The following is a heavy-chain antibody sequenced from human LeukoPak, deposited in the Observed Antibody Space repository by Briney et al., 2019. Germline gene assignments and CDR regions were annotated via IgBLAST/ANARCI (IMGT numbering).Heavy chain of an antibody. J-gene: IGHJ3*02. D-gene: IGHD3-16*01. CDR3: AKGRFGGAFDI. CDR1: GGSISSSSYY. Sequence: PSETLSLTCTVSGGSISSSSYYWGWIRQPPGKGLEWIGSIYYSGSTYYNPSLKSRVTISVDRSKNQFSLKLSSVTAADTAVYYCAKGRFGGAFDIWGQGTMVTVSS. V-gene: IGHV4-39*07. CDR2: IYYSGST.